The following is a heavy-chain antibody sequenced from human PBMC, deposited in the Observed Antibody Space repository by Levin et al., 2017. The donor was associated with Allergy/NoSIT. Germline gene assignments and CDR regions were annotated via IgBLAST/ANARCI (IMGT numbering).Heavy chain of an antibody. CDR1: GGTFSSHP. CDR2: IIPFFRTP. CDR3: ARGFYESRGPFDS. D-gene: IGHD3-22*01. J-gene: IGHJ4*02. Sequence: PGGSLRLSCKASGGTFSSHPTSWVRQAPGNGLEWMGGIIPFFRTPDYAQEFQGRVTITADESTSTAYLELSSLRPEDTAIYYCARGFYESRGPFDSWGPGTQVTVSS. V-gene: IGHV1-69*01.